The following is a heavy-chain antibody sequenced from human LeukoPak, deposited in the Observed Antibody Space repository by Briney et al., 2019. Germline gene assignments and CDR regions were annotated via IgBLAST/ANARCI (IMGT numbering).Heavy chain of an antibody. CDR2: TYYRSKWYN. CDR3: ARVRFFDSSVLTRKRSYYFDY. J-gene: IGHJ4*02. Sequence: SQTLSLTCAISGDSVSSNSAAWNWIRQSPSRGLEWLGRTYYRSKWYNDYAVSVKSRITINPDTSKNQFSLQLNSVTAADTAVYYCARVRFFDSSVLTRKRSYYFDYWGQGTLVTVSS. D-gene: IGHD3-22*01. V-gene: IGHV6-1*01. CDR1: GDSVSSNSAA.